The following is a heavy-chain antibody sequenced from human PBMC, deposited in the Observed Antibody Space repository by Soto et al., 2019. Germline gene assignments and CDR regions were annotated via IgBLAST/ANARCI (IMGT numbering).Heavy chain of an antibody. CDR1: GGSISSYY. J-gene: IGHJ4*02. D-gene: IGHD3-3*01. CDR3: ARGLRFLEEAY. CDR2: IYYSGST. Sequence: SETLSLTCTVSGGSISSYYWSWIRQPPGKGLEWIGYIYYSGSTNSNPSLKGRVTISVDTPKNQFSLKLRSVTAADTAVYYCARGLRFLEEAYWGQGTLVTVSS. V-gene: IGHV4-59*01.